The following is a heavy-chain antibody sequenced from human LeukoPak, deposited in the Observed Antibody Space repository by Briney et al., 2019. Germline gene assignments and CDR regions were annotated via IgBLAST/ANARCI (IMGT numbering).Heavy chain of an antibody. V-gene: IGHV3-30*04. Sequence: GRSLRLSCAASEFTFSIYAMHWVRQAPGKGLEWEAVISYDGSEKYYGDSVKGRFTISRDNSKNTLYLQMNSLRAEDTAVYYCAKVLSSYYDSSGFRLDDAFDIWGQGTMVTVSS. CDR3: AKVLSSYYDSSGFRLDDAFDI. D-gene: IGHD3-22*01. CDR1: EFTFSIYA. J-gene: IGHJ3*02. CDR2: ISYDGSEK.